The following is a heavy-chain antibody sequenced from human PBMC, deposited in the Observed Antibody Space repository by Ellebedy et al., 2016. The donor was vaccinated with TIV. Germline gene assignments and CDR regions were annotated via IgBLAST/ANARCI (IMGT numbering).Heavy chain of an antibody. CDR1: GYSFTSYW. V-gene: IGHV5-51*01. CDR3: ARLGYSYGYWGDTLDY. J-gene: IGHJ4*02. CDR2: IYPGDSDT. D-gene: IGHD5-18*01. Sequence: GESLKISCKGSGYSFTSYWIGWVRQMPGKGLEWMGIIYPGDSDTRYSPSFQGQVTISADKSISTAYLQWSSLKASDTAMYYCARLGYSYGYWGDTLDYWGQGTLVTVSS.